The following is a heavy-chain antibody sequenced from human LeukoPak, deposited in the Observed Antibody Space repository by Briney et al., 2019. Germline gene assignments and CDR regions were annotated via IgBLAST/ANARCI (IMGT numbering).Heavy chain of an antibody. CDR2: IYYSGRT. V-gene: IGHV4-59*01. J-gene: IGHJ4*02. CDR1: GFNFTNAW. Sequence: LSCAASGFNFTNAWMSWIRQPPGRGLEWIGYIYYSGRTSYNPSLKSRVTISVDTSTNQFSLRLSSVTAADTAVFYCGRGQKYRSAYTVPELGSGYCDYWGQGPLVTVSS. CDR3: GRGQKYRSAYTVPELGSGYCDY. D-gene: IGHD5-18*01.